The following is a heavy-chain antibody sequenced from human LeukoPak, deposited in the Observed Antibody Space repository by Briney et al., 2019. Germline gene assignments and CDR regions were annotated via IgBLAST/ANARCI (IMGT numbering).Heavy chain of an antibody. J-gene: IGHJ6*03. CDR3: ARGDSSGHDYYYYMDV. CDR1: GFTFSSYE. V-gene: IGHV3-48*03. CDR2: ISSSGSTI. Sequence: GGSLRLSCAASGFTFSSYEMNWVRQAPGKGLEWVSYISSSGSTIYYADSVKGRFTISRDNAKNSLYLQMNSLRDEDTAVYYCARGDSSGHDYYYYMDVWGKGTTVTISS. D-gene: IGHD6-19*01.